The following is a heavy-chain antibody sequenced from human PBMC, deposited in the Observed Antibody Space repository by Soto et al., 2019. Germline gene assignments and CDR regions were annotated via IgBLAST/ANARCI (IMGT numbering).Heavy chain of an antibody. CDR1: GGTFSSYA. J-gene: IGHJ6*02. V-gene: IGHV1-69*01. Sequence: QVQLVQSGAEVKKPGSSVKVSCKASGGTFSSYAISWVRQAPGQGLEWMGGIIPISGTANYAQKFKGRVTTTADESRSTAYEELTSLRSEDTAVYYCARSQGTSTSLEIYYYYYYGMDVWGQGTTVTVSS. CDR3: ARSQGTSTSLEIYYYYYYGMDV. CDR2: IIPISGTA. D-gene: IGHD2-2*01.